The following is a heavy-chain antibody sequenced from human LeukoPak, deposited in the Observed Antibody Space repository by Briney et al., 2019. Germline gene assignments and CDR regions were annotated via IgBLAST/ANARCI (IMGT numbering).Heavy chain of an antibody. V-gene: IGHV4-4*07. Sequence: SETLSLTCTVSGGSISSYFWSWIRQPAGKGLESVGRIHSSESTNYNPSLKSRVTISVDTSKNQFSLKLSSVTAADTAVYYCAREGGDYYDSSNDYWGQGTLVTVS. CDR1: GGSISSYF. D-gene: IGHD3-22*01. CDR3: AREGGDYYDSSNDY. J-gene: IGHJ4*02. CDR2: IHSSEST.